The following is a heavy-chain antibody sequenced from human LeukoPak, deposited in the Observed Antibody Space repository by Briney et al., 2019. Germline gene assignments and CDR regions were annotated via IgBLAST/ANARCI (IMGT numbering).Heavy chain of an antibody. CDR2: IYPGDSDT. D-gene: IGHD2-2*01. J-gene: IGHJ4*02. V-gene: IGHV5-51*01. Sequence: GESLKISCKGSGYSFTSYWIGWVRQMPGKGLEWMGIIYPGDSDTRYSPSFQGQVTISADKSISTAYLQWSSLKASDTAMYYCARSKGVVVPAASRGYFDYWGQGTLVTGSS. CDR1: GYSFTSYW. CDR3: ARSKGVVVPAASRGYFDY.